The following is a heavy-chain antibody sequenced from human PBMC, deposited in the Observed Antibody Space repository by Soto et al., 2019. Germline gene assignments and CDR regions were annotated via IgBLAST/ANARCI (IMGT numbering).Heavy chain of an antibody. CDR2: IYYSGST. V-gene: IGHV4-39*01. Sequence: QLQLQESGPGLVKPSETLSLTCTVSGGSISSSSYYWGWIRQPPGKGLEWIGSIYYSGSTYYNPSLKSRVPISVDTSKNKCSLKLSSVSAADAAVYYCARLKYYDFWSGYPTLYYFDYWGQGTLVTVSS. CDR1: GGSISSSSYY. CDR3: ARLKYYDFWSGYPTLYYFDY. J-gene: IGHJ4*02. D-gene: IGHD3-3*01.